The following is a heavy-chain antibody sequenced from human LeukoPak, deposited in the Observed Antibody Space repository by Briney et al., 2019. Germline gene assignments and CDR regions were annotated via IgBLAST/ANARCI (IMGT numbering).Heavy chain of an antibody. J-gene: IGHJ2*01. CDR1: GFTFSTYS. CDR3: ARSVTIFGVVIIDGYWYFDL. CDR2: ISSSGSYM. V-gene: IGHV3-21*06. Sequence: PGRSLRLTCAASGFTFSTYSMNWVRQAPGKGLEWISSISSSGSYMNYADSVKGRFTISRDDAENSLFLQMDSLRAEDTALYYCARSVTIFGVVIIDGYWYFDLWGRGTLVTVSS. D-gene: IGHD3-3*01.